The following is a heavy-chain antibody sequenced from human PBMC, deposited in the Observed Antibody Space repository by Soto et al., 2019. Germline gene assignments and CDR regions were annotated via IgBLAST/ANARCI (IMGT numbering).Heavy chain of an antibody. CDR3: AKAQAPTLPVQD. CDR1: GGSIRNVY. D-gene: IGHD2-15*01. V-gene: IGHV4-59*03. Sequence: PSETLCLTCTVSGGSIRNVYWSWIRQAPGKGLEWIGFIFHSGDAKYNPSLKSRVTISVDTSKNQFSLSLVSVTAADMAVYFCAKAQAPTLPVQDRGQGTLITVSS. J-gene: IGHJ4*01. CDR2: IFHSGDA.